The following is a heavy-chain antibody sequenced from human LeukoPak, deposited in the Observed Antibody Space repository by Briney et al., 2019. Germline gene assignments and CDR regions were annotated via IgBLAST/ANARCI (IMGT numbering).Heavy chain of an antibody. D-gene: IGHD3-9*01. CDR3: ARDVGRYDILTGYSIFDY. CDR2: IKQDGSEK. CDR1: GFTFSSYW. V-gene: IGHV3-7*05. J-gene: IGHJ4*02. Sequence: GGSLRLSCAASGFTFSSYWMSWVRQAPGQGLEWVANIKQDGSEKYYVDSVKGRFTISRDNAKSSLYLQMNSLRAEDTAVYYCARDVGRYDILTGYSIFDYWGQGTLVTVSS.